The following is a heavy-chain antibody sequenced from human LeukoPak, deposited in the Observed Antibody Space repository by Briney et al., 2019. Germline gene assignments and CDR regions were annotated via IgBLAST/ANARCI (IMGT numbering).Heavy chain of an antibody. D-gene: IGHD3-22*01. V-gene: IGHV3-15*01. CDR2: IKSKTDGGTT. J-gene: IGHJ4*02. Sequence: GGSLRLSCAASGFTFSSYWMSWVRQAPGKGLEWVGRIKSKTDGGTTDYAAPVKGRFTISRDDSKNTLYLQMNSLKTEDTAVYYCTTDSDYYDSSGYYQGNYFDYWGQGTLVTVSS. CDR3: TTDSDYYDSSGYYQGNYFDY. CDR1: GFTFSSYW.